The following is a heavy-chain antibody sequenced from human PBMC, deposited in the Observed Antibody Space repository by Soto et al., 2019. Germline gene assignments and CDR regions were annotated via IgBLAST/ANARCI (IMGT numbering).Heavy chain of an antibody. J-gene: IGHJ3*02. V-gene: IGHV1-8*01. D-gene: IGHD1-26*01. Sequence: QVQLVQSGAEVKKPGASVKVSCKDSGYTFTSYDINWVRQATGQGLEWMGWMNPNSGNTGYAQKFQGRVTMTRNTSKSTAYMEVSSLRSEDTAVYYCARGGGPVSKRDDAFDIWGQGTMVTVSS. CDR2: MNPNSGNT. CDR1: GYTFTSYD. CDR3: ARGGGPVSKRDDAFDI.